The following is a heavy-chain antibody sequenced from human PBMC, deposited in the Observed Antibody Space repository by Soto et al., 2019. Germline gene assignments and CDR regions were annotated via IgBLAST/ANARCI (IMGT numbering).Heavy chain of an antibody. Sequence: PGCSVRLSCSSSGFTFNSDCMHWVRQAPGKGLEWVAVIWYDGSDTSYADSVKGRFTISRDNSKNTVYLQMNSLRAEDTAVYYCALSWYSYYFDLWGQGTVVTVSS. CDR2: IWYDGSDT. J-gene: IGHJ4*02. CDR3: ALSWYSYYFDL. CDR1: GFTFNSDC. V-gene: IGHV3-33*08. D-gene: IGHD1-1*01.